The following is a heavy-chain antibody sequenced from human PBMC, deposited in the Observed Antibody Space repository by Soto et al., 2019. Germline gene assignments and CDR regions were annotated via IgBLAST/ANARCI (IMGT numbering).Heavy chain of an antibody. D-gene: IGHD2-21*02. CDR1: GYTFTSYG. V-gene: IGHV1-18*01. CDR3: ARDKGAYCGGDCYSTWFDP. Sequence: QVQLVQSGAEVKKPGASVKVSCKASGYTFTSYGISWVRQAPGQGLEWMGWISAYNGNTNYAQKLQGRVAMTTDTSTSPASRELRSLRSDATAVYYCARDKGAYCGGDCYSTWFDPWGQGTLVTVSS. CDR2: ISAYNGNT. J-gene: IGHJ5*02.